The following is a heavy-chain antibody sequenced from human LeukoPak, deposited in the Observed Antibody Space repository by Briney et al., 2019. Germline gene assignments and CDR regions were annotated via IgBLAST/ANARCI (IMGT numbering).Heavy chain of an antibody. V-gene: IGHV3-11*01. J-gene: IGHJ5*02. D-gene: IGHD6-13*01. CDR1: GFTFSDYY. Sequence: PGGSLRLSCAASGFTFSDYYMSWIRQAPGKGLGWVSYISSSGSTIYYADSVKGRLTISRDNAKNSLYLQMNSLSAEETAVYYCARDQQQLDPWGQGTLVTVSS. CDR3: ARDQQQLDP. CDR2: ISSSGSTI.